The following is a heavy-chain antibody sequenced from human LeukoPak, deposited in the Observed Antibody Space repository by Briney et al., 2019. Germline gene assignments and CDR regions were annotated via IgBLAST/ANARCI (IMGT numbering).Heavy chain of an antibody. CDR3: AKETTSDFGGAVDY. J-gene: IGHJ4*02. CDR2: ISGSGGGT. Sequence: GGSLRLSCAASGFTFSSYAMSWVRQAPGKGLEWVSAISGSGGGTYYADSVKGRFSISRDNSKNTLYLQVKSLRADDTAVYYCAKETTSDFGGAVDYWGQGTLVTVSS. V-gene: IGHV3-23*01. CDR1: GFTFSSYA. D-gene: IGHD3-10*01.